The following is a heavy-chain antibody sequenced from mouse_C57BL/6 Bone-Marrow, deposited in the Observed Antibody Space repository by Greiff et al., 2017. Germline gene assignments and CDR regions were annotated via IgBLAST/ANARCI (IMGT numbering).Heavy chain of an antibody. D-gene: IGHD3-2*02. CDR2: IYPGDGDT. Sequence: QVQLKESGPELVKPGASVKISCKASGYAFSSSWMNWVKPRPGKGLEWIGRIYPGDGDTNYNGKFKGKATLTADKSSSTDYMQLSSLTSEDAAVYFCARDSSGYVDDWGKGTTRTVSS. V-gene: IGHV1-82*01. CDR3: ARDSSGYVDD. CDR1: GYAFSSSW. J-gene: IGHJ2*01.